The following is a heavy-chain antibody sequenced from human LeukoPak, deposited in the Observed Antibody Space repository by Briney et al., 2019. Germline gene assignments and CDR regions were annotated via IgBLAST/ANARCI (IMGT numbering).Heavy chain of an antibody. D-gene: IGHD3-22*01. J-gene: IGHJ4*02. V-gene: IGHV3-23*03. CDR3: ARDLDSSGYYDDDVR. Sequence: PGGSLRLSCVVSGFTFGAHARNWARQAPGKGLEWFFLIDRRGDHTYYSDSVRGRFTISRDNSKNTLFLQMRSLTSDDTAVYFCARDLDSSGYYDDDVRWGQGALVAVSS. CDR2: IDRRGDHT. CDR1: GFTFGAHA.